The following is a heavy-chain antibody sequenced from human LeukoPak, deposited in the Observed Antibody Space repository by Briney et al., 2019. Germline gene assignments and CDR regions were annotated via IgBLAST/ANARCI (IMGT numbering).Heavy chain of an antibody. CDR2: ISSSSSYI. J-gene: IGHJ4*02. CDR3: AKAKYSYGSEVDY. V-gene: IGHV3-21*01. Sequence: GGSLRLSCAASGFTFSSYSMNWVRQAPGKGLEWVSSISSSSSYIYYADSVKGRFTISRDNAKNSLYLQMNSLRAEDTAVYYCAKAKYSYGSEVDYWGQGTLVTVSS. D-gene: IGHD5-18*01. CDR1: GFTFSSYS.